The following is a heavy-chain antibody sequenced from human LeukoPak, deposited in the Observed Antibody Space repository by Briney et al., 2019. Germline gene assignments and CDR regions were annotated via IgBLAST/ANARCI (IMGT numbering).Heavy chain of an antibody. V-gene: IGHV3-15*01. Sequence: GGSLRLSCAASGFTFSNAWMSWVRQAPGKGLEWVGRIKSKTDGGTTDYAAPVKGRFTISRDDSKNTLYLQMNSLKTEDTAVYYCTTASLWPYYYYMDVWGKGTTVTVSS. D-gene: IGHD3-10*01. CDR3: TTASLWPYYYYMDV. J-gene: IGHJ6*03. CDR2: IKSKTDGGTT. CDR1: GFTFSNAW.